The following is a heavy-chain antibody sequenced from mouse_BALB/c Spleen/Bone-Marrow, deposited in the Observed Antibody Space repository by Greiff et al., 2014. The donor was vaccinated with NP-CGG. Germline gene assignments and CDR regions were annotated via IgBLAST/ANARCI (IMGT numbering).Heavy chain of an antibody. V-gene: IGHV3-6*02. J-gene: IGHJ4*01. CDR3: ARGYEPPYAMDY. CDR2: ISYDGSN. Sequence: EVQRVESGPGLVKPSQSLSLTCSVTGYSITSGYYWNWIRQFPGNKLEWMGYISYDGSNNYNPSLKNRISITRDTSKNQFFLKLNSVTTEDTATYYCARGYEPPYAMDYWGQGTSVTVSS. D-gene: IGHD2-2*01. CDR1: GYSITSGYY.